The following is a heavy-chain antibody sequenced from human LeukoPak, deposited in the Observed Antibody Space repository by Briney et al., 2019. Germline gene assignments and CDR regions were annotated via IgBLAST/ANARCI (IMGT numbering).Heavy chain of an antibody. Sequence: SETLSLTCAVYGGSFSGYYWSWIRQPPGKGLEWIGEINHSGSTNYNPSLKSRVTISVDTSKNQFSLKLSSVAAADTAVYYCARARGYCSSTSCRYYYYYHMDVWGKGTTVTVSS. D-gene: IGHD2-2*01. CDR1: GGSFSGYY. J-gene: IGHJ6*03. CDR3: ARARGYCSSTSCRYYYYYHMDV. V-gene: IGHV4-34*01. CDR2: INHSGST.